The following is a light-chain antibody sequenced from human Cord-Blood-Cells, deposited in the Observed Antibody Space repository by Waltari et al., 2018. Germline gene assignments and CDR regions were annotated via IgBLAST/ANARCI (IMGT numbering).Light chain of an antibody. CDR2: AAS. V-gene: IGKV1-39*01. J-gene: IGKJ2*03. CDR3: QQSYSTPYS. CDR1: QSISSY. Sequence: DIEMTQSPSPLSASVGDRVTITCPARQSISSYLNWYPQKPGKVPKLLIYAASSLESGVPSRFSGRGSETEFTLTISSLQPEDFATYYCQQSYSTPYSFGQGTKLEIK.